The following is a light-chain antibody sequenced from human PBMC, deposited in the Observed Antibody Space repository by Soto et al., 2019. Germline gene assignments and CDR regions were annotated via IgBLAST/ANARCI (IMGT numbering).Light chain of an antibody. CDR3: QQHSNWPLT. J-gene: IGKJ4*01. CDR1: QSVSSN. Sequence: LIQSPATLSLSPGERATLSCRASQSVSSNLAWYQQNPGQAPRLLIFDTSNRATGIPARFSGSGSGTDFTLTISSLEPEDFAVYYCQQHSNWPLTFGGGTKVDIK. V-gene: IGKV3-11*01. CDR2: DTS.